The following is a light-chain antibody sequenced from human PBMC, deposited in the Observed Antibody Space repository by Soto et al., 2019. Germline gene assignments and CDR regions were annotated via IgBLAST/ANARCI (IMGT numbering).Light chain of an antibody. CDR2: EVS. V-gene: IGLV2-14*01. J-gene: IGLJ1*01. Sequence: QSVLTQPASVSGSPGQSITISCTGTSSDVGGYNYVSWYQQHPGKAPELMIYEVSKRPSGVSNRFSGSKSGNTASLTISGLQAEDEADYYCSSYTTSSPYVFGTGTKVTVL. CDR3: SSYTTSSPYV. CDR1: SSDVGGYNY.